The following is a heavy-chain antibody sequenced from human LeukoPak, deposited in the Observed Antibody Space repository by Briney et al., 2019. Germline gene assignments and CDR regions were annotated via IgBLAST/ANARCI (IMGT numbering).Heavy chain of an antibody. J-gene: IGHJ2*01. CDR2: ISAYNGNT. Sequence: ASVKVSCKASGYTFTSYGISWVRQAPGQGLEWMGWISAYNGNTNYAQKLQGRVTMTTDTSTSTAYMELRSLRSDDTAVYYCARGSYCYDSSGYWYFDLWGRGTLVTVSS. CDR3: ARGSYCYDSSGYWYFDL. D-gene: IGHD3-22*01. V-gene: IGHV1-18*01. CDR1: GYTFTSYG.